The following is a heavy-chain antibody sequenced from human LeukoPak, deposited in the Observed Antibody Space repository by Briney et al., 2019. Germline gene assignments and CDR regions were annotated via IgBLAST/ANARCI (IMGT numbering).Heavy chain of an antibody. CDR3: ARHDYADYGAFDI. CDR1: GGSLSSSSY. D-gene: IGHD4-17*01. CDR2: IYYSGAT. Sequence: SPSETLSLTCTVSGGSLSSSSYWGWIRQPPGKGLDWIGTIYYSGATYYNASLKSRLTISVDTSKNQFSLELSPVTAADTAVYYCARHDYADYGAFDIWGQGTMVTVSS. V-gene: IGHV4-39*01. J-gene: IGHJ3*02.